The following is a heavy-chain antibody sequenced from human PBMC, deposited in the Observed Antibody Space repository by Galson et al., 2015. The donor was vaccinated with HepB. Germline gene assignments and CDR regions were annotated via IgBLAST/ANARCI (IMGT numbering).Heavy chain of an antibody. CDR1: GFAFSAFW. CDR3: VRDLGYDTMDS. Sequence: SLRLSCAASGFAFSAFWMRWVRQAPGKGLERVALIKEDGSQKYYVKSVEGRFIISRDNAKNSLYLQMNGLRADDTAMYYCVRDLGYDTMDSWGQGTLVTVSS. V-gene: IGHV3-7*01. J-gene: IGHJ4*02. D-gene: IGHD2-15*01. CDR2: IKEDGSQK.